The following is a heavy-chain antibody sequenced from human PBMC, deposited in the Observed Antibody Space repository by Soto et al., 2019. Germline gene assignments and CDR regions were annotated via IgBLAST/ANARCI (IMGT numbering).Heavy chain of an antibody. CDR1: GYTFTSYG. V-gene: IGHV1-18*01. CDR3: LRDQVMAEFDD. CDR2: INAYNGNT. J-gene: IGHJ4*02. D-gene: IGHD3-16*01. Sequence: QVQLVQSGAEVKKPGASVKVSCKASGYTFTSYGISWVRQAPGQGLEWMGWINAYNGNTKYAQKLQGRFTMTTDTSTHTAYTERRSLRSDFTVVYYCLRDQVMAEFDDGGQGTVVTGSS.